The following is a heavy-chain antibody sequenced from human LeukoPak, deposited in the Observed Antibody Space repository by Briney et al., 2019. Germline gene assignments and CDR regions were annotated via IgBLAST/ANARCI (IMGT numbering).Heavy chain of an antibody. D-gene: IGHD3-22*01. V-gene: IGHV4-4*09. Sequence: PSETLSLTCTVSGASISDNYWGWMRQPPGKGLEWIGCTYPRENTDYNPSLNSRVTISVETSKNQFSLKLNFATAADTAVYYCARVVPSGGYYRTGPFVNWGQGTLVDVSS. CDR1: GASISDNY. CDR2: TYPRENT. CDR3: ARVVPSGGYYRTGPFVN. J-gene: IGHJ4*02.